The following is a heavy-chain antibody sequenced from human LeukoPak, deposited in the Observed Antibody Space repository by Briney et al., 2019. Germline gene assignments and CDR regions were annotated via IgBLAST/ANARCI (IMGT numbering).Heavy chain of an antibody. CDR2: IYHSGST. CDR1: GGSISSSDW. V-gene: IGHV4-4*02. J-gene: IGHJ4*02. Sequence: PSETLSLTCTVSGGSISSSDWWSWVRQPPGKGLEWIGEIYHSGSTNYNPSLRSRVTISIDKSKNQFSLKLSSVTAADTAVYYCARGYDPAFFDYWGQGTLVTVSS. D-gene: IGHD3-16*01. CDR3: ARGYDPAFFDY.